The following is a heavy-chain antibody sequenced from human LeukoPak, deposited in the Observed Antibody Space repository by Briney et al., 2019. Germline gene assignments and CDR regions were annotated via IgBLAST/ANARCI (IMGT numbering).Heavy chain of an antibody. J-gene: IGHJ4*02. CDR3: ARAISSSWLDY. D-gene: IGHD6-13*01. CDR2: IYHSGST. CDR1: GVSISSGGYS. V-gene: IGHV4-30-2*01. Sequence: PSETLSLTCAVSGVSISSGGYSWSWIRQPPGKGLEWIGYIYHSGSTYYNPSLKSRVTISVDRSKNQFSLKLSSVTAADTAVYYCARAISSSWLDYWGQGTLVTVSS.